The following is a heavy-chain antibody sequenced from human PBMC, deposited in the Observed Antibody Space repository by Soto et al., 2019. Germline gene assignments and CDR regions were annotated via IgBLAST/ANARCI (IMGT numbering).Heavy chain of an antibody. CDR3: ARPIAAARHDAFEV. V-gene: IGHV4-39*01. CDR1: GGSISSNNYY. Sequence: SETLSLTCSVSGGSISSNNYYWAWIRQPPGKGLEWIGSISYSGSTFYNTSLTSRVAISTDTSKSQFSLQLSSVTAADTALYYCARPIAAARHDAFEVWGQGTMVSVSS. D-gene: IGHD6-13*01. J-gene: IGHJ3*01. CDR2: ISYSGST.